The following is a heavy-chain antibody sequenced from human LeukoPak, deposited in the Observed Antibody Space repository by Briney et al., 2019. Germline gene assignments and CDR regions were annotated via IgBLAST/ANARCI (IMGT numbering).Heavy chain of an antibody. Sequence: QPGGSLRHSCAAPGFTFSSYGMHWVRQAPGKGVERVAFIRYDGSNKYYAESVKGRFTISRDNSKNTLYLQMNSLRAEDTAVYYCAAPTGGIVGWLVLDFDYWGQGTLVTVSS. J-gene: IGHJ4*02. CDR2: IRYDGSNK. CDR1: GFTFSSYG. CDR3: AAPTGGIVGWLVLDFDY. V-gene: IGHV3-30*02. D-gene: IGHD6-19*01.